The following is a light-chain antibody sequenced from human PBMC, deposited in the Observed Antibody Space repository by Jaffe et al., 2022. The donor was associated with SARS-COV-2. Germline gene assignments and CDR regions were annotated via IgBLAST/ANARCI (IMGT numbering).Light chain of an antibody. J-gene: IGLJ2*01. CDR1: SGDIGAYNY. V-gene: IGLV2-11*01. CDR2: DVS. Sequence: QSALTQPRSVSGSPGQSVTISCTGTSGDIGAYNYVSWYQQHPGKAPKLMIYDVSKRPSGVPDRFSGSKSGNAASLTISGLQAEDEADYYCCSYAGSLVVFGGGTKLTVL. CDR3: CSYAGSLVV.